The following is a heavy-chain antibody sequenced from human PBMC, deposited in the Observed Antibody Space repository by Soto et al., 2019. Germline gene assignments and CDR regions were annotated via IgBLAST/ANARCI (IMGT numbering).Heavy chain of an antibody. CDR2: IWYDGSNK. CDR1: GFNFSSYV. CDR3: ATTGPY. J-gene: IGHJ4*02. Sequence: GGSLRLSCAASGFNFSSYVMHWVRQAPGKGLEWVAVIWYDGSNKYYADSVKGRFTISRDNSKNTVSLQMNSLRDEDSAAYYCATTGPYWGQGTLVTVSS. V-gene: IGHV3-33*01.